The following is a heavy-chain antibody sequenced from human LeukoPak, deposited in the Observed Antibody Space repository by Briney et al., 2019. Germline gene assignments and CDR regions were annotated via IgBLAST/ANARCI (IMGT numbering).Heavy chain of an antibody. J-gene: IGHJ4*02. CDR2: ISSSSSYI. Sequence: GSLRLSCAASGFTFSSYSMNWVRQAPGKGLEWVSSISSSSSYIYYADSVKGRFTISRDNAKNSLYLQMNSLRAEDTAVYYCARIVAGTGMSDYWGQGTLVTVSS. CDR1: GFTFSSYS. V-gene: IGHV3-21*01. CDR3: ARIVAGTGMSDY. D-gene: IGHD6-19*01.